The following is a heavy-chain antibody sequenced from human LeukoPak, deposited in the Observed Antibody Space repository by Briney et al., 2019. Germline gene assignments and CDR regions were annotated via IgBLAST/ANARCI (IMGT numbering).Heavy chain of an antibody. J-gene: IGHJ5*02. Sequence: GESLKISCKGSGYSFTSYWIGWMRQMPGKGLECMGIIYPGDSDTRYSPSFQGQVTISADKSLSTASLPWSSLKASDTAMYYCARTGYDFWSEGDWFDPWGQGNLVTVSS. CDR2: IYPGDSDT. CDR3: ARTGYDFWSEGDWFDP. CDR1: GYSFTSYW. V-gene: IGHV5-51*01. D-gene: IGHD3-3*01.